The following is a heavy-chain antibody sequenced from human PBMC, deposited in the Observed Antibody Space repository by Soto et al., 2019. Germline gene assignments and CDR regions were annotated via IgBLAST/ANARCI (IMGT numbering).Heavy chain of an antibody. J-gene: IGHJ6*02. CDR1: GGTFSSYA. Sequence: ASVKVSCKASGGTFSSYAISWVRQAPGQGLEWMGGIIPIFGTANYAQKFQGRVTITADESTSTAYMELSSLRSEDTAVYYCARDGDTAIVYYYYGMDVWGQGTTVTVSS. D-gene: IGHD5-18*01. V-gene: IGHV1-69*13. CDR2: IIPIFGTA. CDR3: ARDGDTAIVYYYYGMDV.